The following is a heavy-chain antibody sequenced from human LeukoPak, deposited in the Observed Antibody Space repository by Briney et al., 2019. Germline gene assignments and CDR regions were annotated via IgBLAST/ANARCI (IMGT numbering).Heavy chain of an antibody. CDR1: GYTFTSYY. D-gene: IGHD5-24*01. V-gene: IGHV1-46*01. CDR2: INPSGGST. J-gene: IGHJ6*02. CDR3: ARDPGDGYNLVSNYGMDV. Sequence: ATVKVSCKASGYTFTSYYMHWVRQAPGQGLEWMGIINPSGGSTSYAQKFQGRVTMTRDTSTSTVYMELSSLRSEDTAVYYYARDPGDGYNLVSNYGMDVWGQGTTVTVSS.